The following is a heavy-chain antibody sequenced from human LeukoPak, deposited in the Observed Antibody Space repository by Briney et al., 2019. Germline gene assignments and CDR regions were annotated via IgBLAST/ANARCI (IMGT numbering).Heavy chain of an antibody. CDR2: IYYSGST. Sequence: SETLSLTCTVSGGSISSYYWSWIRQPPGKGLEWIGYIYYSGSTNYNPSLKSRVTISVDTSKNQFSLKLGSVTAADTAVYYCARGPIGMTTGWGQGTLVTVSS. CDR1: GGSISSYY. J-gene: IGHJ4*02. CDR3: ARGPIGMTTG. D-gene: IGHD1-1*01. V-gene: IGHV4-59*01.